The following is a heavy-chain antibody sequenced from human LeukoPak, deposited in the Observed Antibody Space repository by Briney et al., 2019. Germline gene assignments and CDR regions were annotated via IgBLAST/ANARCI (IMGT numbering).Heavy chain of an antibody. Sequence: ASVKVACKASGYTFTNYDINWVRQATGQGLEWMGWRNPNSGRTGFAQKFQGRLTMTADSSISTAYMELSSLTSDDTAVYYCARGPVSTHGMDVWGQGTTVTVSS. J-gene: IGHJ6*02. CDR3: ARGPVSTHGMDV. CDR1: GYTFTNYD. V-gene: IGHV1-8*01. CDR2: RNPNSGRT. D-gene: IGHD6-13*01.